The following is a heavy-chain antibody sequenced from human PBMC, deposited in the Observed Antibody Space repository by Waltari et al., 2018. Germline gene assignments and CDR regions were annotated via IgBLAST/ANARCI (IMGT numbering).Heavy chain of an antibody. V-gene: IGHV4-59*11. D-gene: IGHD3-16*01. J-gene: IGHJ6*02. Sequence: QVQLQESGPGLVKPSETLSLTCTVSGGSISSHYWSWLRQPPGKGLEWIGYIYYSGSTNYNPSLKSRVTISVDTSKNQFSLKLSSVTAADTAVYYCARVLGDLYYYYGMDVWGQGTTVTVSS. CDR1: GGSISSHY. CDR2: IYYSGST. CDR3: ARVLGDLYYYYGMDV.